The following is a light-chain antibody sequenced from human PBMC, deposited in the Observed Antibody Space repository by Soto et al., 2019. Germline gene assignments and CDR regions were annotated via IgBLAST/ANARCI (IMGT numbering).Light chain of an antibody. CDR3: KQSYSTPIT. CDR1: QSISDN. V-gene: IGKV1-39*01. CDR2: AAS. Sequence: DIQMTQSPSSLSASVGDRVTITCRASQSISDNLNWYRQKPGKAPELLVFAASSLQSGVQSRFSGSGSGTGFTLTIRSLQPEDFATYYCKQSYSTPITFGQGTRLEIK. J-gene: IGKJ5*01.